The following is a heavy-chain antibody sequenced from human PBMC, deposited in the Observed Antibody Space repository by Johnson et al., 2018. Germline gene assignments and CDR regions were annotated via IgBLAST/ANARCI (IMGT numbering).Heavy chain of an antibody. CDR2: IGTDGDP. V-gene: IGHV3-13*05. Sequence: VQLVQSGGGLVQPGGSLRLSCAASGLTFSSYDMHWVRQATGKGLEWVSAIGTDGDPYYPGSVKGRFTISRENAKISLYLQMNSLRAGDTAVYYFVAMNIPAPEVPYDVWGQGTTVTVSS. CDR3: VAMNIPAPEVPYDV. CDR1: GLTFSSYD. D-gene: IGHD6-13*01. J-gene: IGHJ6*02.